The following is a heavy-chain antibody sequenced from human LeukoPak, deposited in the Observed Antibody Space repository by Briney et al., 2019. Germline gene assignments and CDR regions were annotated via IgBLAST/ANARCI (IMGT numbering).Heavy chain of an antibody. D-gene: IGHD6-13*01. V-gene: IGHV1-18*01. J-gene: IGHJ4*02. CDR3: ARDQYSSSRHLDY. CDR2: ISAYNGNT. Sequence: GSVTVSCKASGYTFTSYGISGVRQAPGQGREGMGWISAYNGNTNYAQKLQGRVTMTTDTSTSTAYMELRSLRSDDTAVYYCARDQYSSSRHLDYWGQGTLVTVSS. CDR1: GYTFTSYG.